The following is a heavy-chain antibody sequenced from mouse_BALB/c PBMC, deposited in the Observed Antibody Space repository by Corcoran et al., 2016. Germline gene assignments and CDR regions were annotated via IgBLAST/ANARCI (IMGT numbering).Heavy chain of an antibody. V-gene: IGHV14-3*02. J-gene: IGHJ3*01. CDR2: IDPANGNT. CDR3: AREGVSDGNYESWFAY. CDR1: GFNIKDTY. D-gene: IGHD2-1*01. Sequence: EVQLQQSGAELVKPGASVKLSCTASGFNIKDTYMHWVKQRPEQGLEWIGRIDPANGNTKYDPKFQGKATITADTSSNTAYLQLSSLTSEDTAVYYCAREGVSDGNYESWFAYWGQGTLVTVSA.